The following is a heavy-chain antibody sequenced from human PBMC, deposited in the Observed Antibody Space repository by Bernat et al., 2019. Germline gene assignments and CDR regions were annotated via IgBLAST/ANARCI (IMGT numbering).Heavy chain of an antibody. V-gene: IGHV1-69*01. D-gene: IGHD5-12*01. CDR1: GGTFSSYA. J-gene: IGHJ4*02. CDR3: ARGLGNMGTYSGYDWGY. CDR2: IIPIFGTA. Sequence: QVQLVQSGAEVKKPGSSVKVSCRASGGTFSSYAMSWVRQAPGQGLEWMGGIIPIFGTANYAQKFQGRVTITADESTSTAYMELSSLRSEDTAVYYCARGLGNMGTYSGYDWGYWGQGTLVTVSS.